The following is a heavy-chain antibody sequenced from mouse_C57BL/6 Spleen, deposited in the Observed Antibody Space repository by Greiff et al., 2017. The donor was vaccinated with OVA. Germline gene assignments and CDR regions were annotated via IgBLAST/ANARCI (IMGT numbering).Heavy chain of an antibody. J-gene: IGHJ2*01. Sequence: EVMLVESGGGLVKPGGSLKLSCAASGFTFSDYGMHWVRQAPEKGLEWVAYISSGSSTIYYADTVKGRFTISRDNAKNTLFLQMTSLRSEDTAMYYCAREGNYDGYFDYWGQGTTLTVSS. V-gene: IGHV5-17*01. CDR2: ISSGSSTI. CDR1: GFTFSDYG. CDR3: AREGNYDGYFDY. D-gene: IGHD2-3*01.